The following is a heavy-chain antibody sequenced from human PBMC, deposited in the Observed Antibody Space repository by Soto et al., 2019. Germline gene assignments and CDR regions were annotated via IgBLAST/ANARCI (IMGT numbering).Heavy chain of an antibody. CDR1: GFTFSSYA. V-gene: IGHV3-23*01. CDR3: AKASLFYYDSRLYFDY. Sequence: EVQLLESGGGLVQPGGSLRLSCAASGFTFSSYAMSWVRQAPGKGLEWVSAISGSGGSTYYADSVKGRFTISRDNSKNTLYLQMNSPRAEDTAVYYCAKASLFYYDSRLYFDYWGQGTLVTVSS. D-gene: IGHD3-22*01. CDR2: ISGSGGST. J-gene: IGHJ4*02.